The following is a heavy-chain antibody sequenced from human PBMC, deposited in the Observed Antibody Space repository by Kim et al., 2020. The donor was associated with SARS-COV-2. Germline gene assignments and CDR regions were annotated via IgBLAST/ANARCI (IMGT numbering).Heavy chain of an antibody. CDR1: GYTFTSYA. J-gene: IGHJ5*02. V-gene: IGHV1-3*01. Sequence: ASVKVSCKASGYTFTSYAMHWVRQAPGQRLEWMGWINAGNGNTKYSQKFQGRVTITRDTSASTAYMELSSLRSEDTAVYYCARDGVAARRGWFDPWGQGTLVTVSS. CDR2: INAGNGNT. D-gene: IGHD6-6*01. CDR3: ARDGVAARRGWFDP.